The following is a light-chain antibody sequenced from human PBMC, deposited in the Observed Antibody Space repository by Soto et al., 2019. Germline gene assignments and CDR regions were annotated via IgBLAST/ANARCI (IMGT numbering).Light chain of an antibody. CDR2: GAS. CDR1: QSISIY. J-gene: IGKJ5*01. CDR3: QQTYTTPEIT. V-gene: IGKV1-39*01. Sequence: DIQITHSPSSLSASVVDRVNITFRASQSISIYLNWYQLKPGKAPNLLMYGASYLKSGVPTRFSGSGSGTDFTLTIRSLQPEDFAIYYCQQTYTTPEITCGQGKRREIK.